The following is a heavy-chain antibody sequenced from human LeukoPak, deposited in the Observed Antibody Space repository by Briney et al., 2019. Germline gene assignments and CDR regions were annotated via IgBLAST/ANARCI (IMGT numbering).Heavy chain of an antibody. D-gene: IGHD5-18*01. CDR2: INPSGGST. CDR1: GYTFTSYY. CDR3: ARDEGSGTARYYFDY. J-gene: IGHJ4*02. V-gene: IGHV1-46*01. Sequence: ASVKVSCKASGYTFTSYYMHWVRQAPGQGLEWMGIINPSGGSTSYAQKFQGRVTMTRDTSTSTVHMELSSLRSEDTAVYYCARDEGSGTARYYFDYWGQGTLVTVSS.